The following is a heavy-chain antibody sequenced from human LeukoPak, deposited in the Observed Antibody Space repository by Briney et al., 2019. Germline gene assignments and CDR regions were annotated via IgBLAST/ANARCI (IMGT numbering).Heavy chain of an antibody. Sequence: GGSLRLSCAASGFTFSSYWMSWVRQAPGKGLEWVANIKQDGSEKYYVDSVKGRFTISRDNAKNSLYLQMNSLRAEDTAVYYCARHDVVVVAANYYFDYWGQGTLVTVSS. CDR1: GFTFSSYW. D-gene: IGHD2-15*01. CDR3: ARHDVVVVAANYYFDY. J-gene: IGHJ4*02. CDR2: IKQDGSEK. V-gene: IGHV3-7*05.